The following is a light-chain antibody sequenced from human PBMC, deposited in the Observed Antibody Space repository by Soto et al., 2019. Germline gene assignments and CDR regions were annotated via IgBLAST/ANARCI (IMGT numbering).Light chain of an antibody. J-gene: IGLJ1*01. CDR2: EVS. Sequence: QSALTQPPSASGSPGQSVTISCTGTSSDVGGYNYVSWYQQHPGKAHKLMISEVSERPSGVPHRFSGSKSSNTASLTVAGRQAEDEADYYGSSYAGSNNLVFGTGTKLTVL. V-gene: IGLV2-8*01. CDR3: SSYAGSNNLV. CDR1: SSDVGGYNY.